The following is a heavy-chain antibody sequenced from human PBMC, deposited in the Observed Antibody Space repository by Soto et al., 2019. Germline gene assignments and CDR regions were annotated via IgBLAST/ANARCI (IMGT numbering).Heavy chain of an antibody. V-gene: IGHV4-59*01. CDR1: GGSISSYY. CDR2: IYYSGST. CDR3: ARVVAAAGNNWFDP. D-gene: IGHD6-13*01. Sequence: TLSLTCTVSGGSISSYYWSLIRQPPGKGLEWIGYIYYSGSTNYNPSLKSRVTISVDTSKNQFSLKLSSVTAADTAVYYCARVVAAAGNNWFDPWGQGTLVTVSS. J-gene: IGHJ5*02.